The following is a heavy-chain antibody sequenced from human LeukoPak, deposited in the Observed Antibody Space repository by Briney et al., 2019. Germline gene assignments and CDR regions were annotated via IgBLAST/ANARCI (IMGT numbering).Heavy chain of an antibody. J-gene: IGHJ4*02. D-gene: IGHD4-11*01. V-gene: IGHV4-59*08. CDR2: IYYSGST. CDR3: ARYDSNRPFDY. CDR1: GGSISSYY. Sequence: SETLSLTCTVSGGSISSYYWSWIRQPPGKGLEWIGYIYYSGSTNYNPSLKSRVTVSVDTSKNQFSLKLSSVTAADTAVYYCARYDSNRPFDYWGQGTLVTVSS.